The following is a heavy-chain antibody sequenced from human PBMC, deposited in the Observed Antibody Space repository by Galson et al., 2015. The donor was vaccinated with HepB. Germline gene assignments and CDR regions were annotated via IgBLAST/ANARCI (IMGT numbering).Heavy chain of an antibody. CDR2: ISYDGSNK. D-gene: IGHD6-19*01. Sequence: SLRLSCAASGFTFSSYGMHWVRQAPGKGLEWVAVISYDGSNKYYADSVKGRFTISRDNSKNTLYLQMNSLRAEDTAVYYCAKDKGGSSGWPNYFDYWGQGTLVTVSS. CDR3: AKDKGGSSGWPNYFDY. J-gene: IGHJ4*02. CDR1: GFTFSSYG. V-gene: IGHV3-30*18.